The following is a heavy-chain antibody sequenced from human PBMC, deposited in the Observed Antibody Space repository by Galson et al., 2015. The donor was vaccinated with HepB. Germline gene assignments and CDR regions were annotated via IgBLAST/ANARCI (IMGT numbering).Heavy chain of an antibody. V-gene: IGHV3-30*18. D-gene: IGHD3-22*01. CDR3: VKSWEAIVAIITSDAFDI. Sequence: SLRLSCAASGFTFSSYGMHWVRQAPGKGLEWMTTISYDAYKKKYADSVKGRFTISRDNSKNTLYLQMNSLRAEDTAVYYCVKSWEAIVAIITSDAFDIWGQGTMVTVSS. J-gene: IGHJ3*02. CDR1: GFTFSSYG. CDR2: ISYDAYKK.